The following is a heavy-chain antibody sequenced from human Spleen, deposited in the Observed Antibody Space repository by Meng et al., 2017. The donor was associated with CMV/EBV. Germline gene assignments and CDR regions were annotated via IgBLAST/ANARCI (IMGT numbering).Heavy chain of an antibody. V-gene: IGHV1-18*01. D-gene: IGHD2-2*01. CDR2: ISGYNDNT. CDR1: GYTFTNLG. Sequence: ASVKVSCKASGYTFTNLGISWVRQAPGQGLEWMGWISGYNDNTNYAQKFQGRVSMTTEASTSTVYMELRGLIADDTPVDYCARSDPGTPVAPRGRVFGYWGQGTLVTVSS. CDR3: ARSDPGTPVAPRGRVFGY. J-gene: IGHJ4*02.